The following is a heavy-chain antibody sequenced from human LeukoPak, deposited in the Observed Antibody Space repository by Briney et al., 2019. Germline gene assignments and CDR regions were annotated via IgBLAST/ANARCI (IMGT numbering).Heavy chain of an antibody. V-gene: IGHV1-8*01. CDR3: ARGSYACSSTSCYRAWFDP. D-gene: IGHD2-2*01. CDR1: GYTFTSYD. CDR2: MNPNSGNT. Sequence: ASVKASCKASGYTFTSYDINWVRQATGQGLEWMGWMNPNSGNTGYAQKFQGRVTMTRNTSISTAYMELSSLRSEDTAVYYCARGSYACSSTSCYRAWFDPWGQGTLVTVS. J-gene: IGHJ5*02.